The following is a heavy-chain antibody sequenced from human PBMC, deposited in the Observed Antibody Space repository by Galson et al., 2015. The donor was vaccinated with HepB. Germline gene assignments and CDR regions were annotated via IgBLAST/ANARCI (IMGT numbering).Heavy chain of an antibody. V-gene: IGHV3-23*01. J-gene: IGHJ4*02. CDR2: ISGSGGST. CDR3: AKDIAAAGTGRYFDY. Sequence: SLRLSCAASGFTFSSYAMSWVRQAPGKGLEWVSAISGSGGSTYYADSVKGRFTISRDNSKNTLYLQMNSLRAEDTAVYYCAKDIAAAGTGRYFDYWGQGTLVTVSS. CDR1: GFTFSSYA. D-gene: IGHD6-13*01.